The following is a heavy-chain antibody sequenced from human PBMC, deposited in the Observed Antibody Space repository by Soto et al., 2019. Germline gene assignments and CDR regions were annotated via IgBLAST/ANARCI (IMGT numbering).Heavy chain of an antibody. V-gene: IGHV3-23*01. D-gene: IGHD2-2*01. CDR2: ISGSGGST. J-gene: IGHJ2*01. Sequence: EVQLLESGGGLVQPGGSLRLSCAASGFTFSSYAMSWVRQAPGKGLEWVSAISGSGGSTYYADSVKGRFTISRDNSKNTLYLQMNSLRAEDTAVYYCASQYCSSTGFSFRYFDLWGRGTLVTVSS. CDR3: ASQYCSSTGFSFRYFDL. CDR1: GFTFSSYA.